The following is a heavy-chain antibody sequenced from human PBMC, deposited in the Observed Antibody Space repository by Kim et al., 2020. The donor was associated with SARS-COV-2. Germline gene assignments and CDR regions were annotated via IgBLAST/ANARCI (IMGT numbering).Heavy chain of an antibody. CDR1: GGSFSGYY. V-gene: IGHV4-34*01. CDR2: INHSGST. CDR3: ARSLFDP. J-gene: IGHJ5*02. Sequence: SETLSLTCAVYGGSFSGYYWSWIRQPPGKGLEWIGEINHSGSTNYNPSLKSRITISVDTSKNQFSLKLSSVTAADTAVYYCARSLFDPWGQGTLVTVSS.